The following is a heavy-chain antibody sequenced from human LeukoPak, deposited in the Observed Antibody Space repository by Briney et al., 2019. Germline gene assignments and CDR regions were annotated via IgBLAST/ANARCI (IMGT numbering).Heavy chain of an antibody. J-gene: IGHJ4*02. CDR1: GFTFTSYA. D-gene: IGHD5-24*01. CDR3: VKGQMDY. V-gene: IGHV3-64D*06. CDR2: IGIRGVST. Sequence: GGSLRLSCSASGFTFTSYAMHCVRQAPGKGLEYVSAIGIRGVSTYYADSVKGRFTISRDNSKNTLYLQMSTLRAEDTAVYYCVKGQMDYWGQGTLVTVSS.